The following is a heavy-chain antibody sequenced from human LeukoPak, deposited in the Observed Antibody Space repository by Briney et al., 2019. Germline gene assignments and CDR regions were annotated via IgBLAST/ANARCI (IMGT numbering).Heavy chain of an antibody. CDR1: GFTFSSYS. J-gene: IGHJ5*02. CDR3: ARDSGSYGNWFDP. CDR2: ISGSSSYI. V-gene: IGHV3-21*01. Sequence: GGSLRLSCAASGFTFSSYSMNWVRQAPGKGLEWVSSISGSSSYIYYADSVKGRFTISRDNAKNSLYLQMNSLRAEDTAVYYCARDSGSYGNWFDPWDQGTLVTVSS. D-gene: IGHD1-26*01.